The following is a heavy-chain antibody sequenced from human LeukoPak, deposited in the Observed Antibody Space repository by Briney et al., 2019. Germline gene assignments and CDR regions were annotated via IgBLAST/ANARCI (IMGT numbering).Heavy chain of an antibody. CDR1: GDSISSSRYY. CDR3: ARHDSSVYYSGVNWFDP. D-gene: IGHD3-22*01. CDR2: IHYTGST. Sequence: SETLSLTCTVSGDSISSSRYYWGWIRQPPGKGLEWFASIHYTGSTYYNPSLKSRVTISVDTSKNQFSLQLNSVTAADTAVYYCARHDSSVYYSGVNWFDPWGQGTLVTVSS. V-gene: IGHV4-39*01. J-gene: IGHJ5*02.